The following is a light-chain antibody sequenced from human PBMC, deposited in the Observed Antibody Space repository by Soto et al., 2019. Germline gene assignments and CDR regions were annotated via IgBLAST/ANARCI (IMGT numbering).Light chain of an antibody. CDR2: GAS. CDR3: QQYNNWPPWT. Sequence: EIVMTQSPATLSVSPGERATLSCRASQSVSRNLAWYQQKPGQAPRLLIYGASTRANGIPASFSGSGSGTELTLTISSLQSEDFAVYYCQQYNNWPPWTFGQGTKVDI. CDR1: QSVSRN. V-gene: IGKV3-15*01. J-gene: IGKJ1*01.